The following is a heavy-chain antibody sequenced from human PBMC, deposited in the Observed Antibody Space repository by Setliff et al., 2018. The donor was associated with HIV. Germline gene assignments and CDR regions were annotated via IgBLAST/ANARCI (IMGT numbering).Heavy chain of an antibody. CDR3: VRDSYYDSSGYYRGALDI. CDR2: ISSTSSNI. V-gene: IGHV3-48*01. Sequence: LRLSCAASGFSFSSYGMNWVRQAPGKGLEWVSYISSTSSNIYYVDSVEGRFTISRDNADNSLYLQMNSLRAEDTAVYYCVRDSYYDSSGYYRGALDIWGQGTMVTVSS. J-gene: IGHJ3*02. CDR1: GFSFSSYG. D-gene: IGHD3-22*01.